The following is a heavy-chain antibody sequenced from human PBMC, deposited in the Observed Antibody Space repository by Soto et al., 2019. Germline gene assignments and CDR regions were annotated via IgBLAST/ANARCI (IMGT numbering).Heavy chain of an antibody. CDR2: IYWDDDK. J-gene: IGHJ4*02. V-gene: IGHV2-5*02. D-gene: IGHD2-15*01. Sequence: SGPTLVNPTQTLTLTCTFSGFSLSTSGVGVGWIRQPPGKALEWLALIYWDDDKRYSPSLKSRLTITKDTSKNQVVLTMTNMDPVNTATYYCAHYSRDIVTYYFDYWGQGTLVTVSS. CDR3: AHYSRDIVTYYFDY. CDR1: GFSLSTSGVG.